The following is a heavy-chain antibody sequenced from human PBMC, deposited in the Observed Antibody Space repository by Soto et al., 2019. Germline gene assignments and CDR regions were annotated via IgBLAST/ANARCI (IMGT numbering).Heavy chain of an antibody. Sequence: QVQLVESGGGVVQPGRSLRLSCAASGFTFSSYGMHWVRQAPGKGLEWVAVIWYDGSNKYYADSVKGRFTISRDNSKNTLYLQMNSLRAEDTAVYYCAREVYCSSTSCYWGAVDYWGQGTLVTVSS. D-gene: IGHD2-2*01. J-gene: IGHJ4*02. CDR1: GFTFSSYG. V-gene: IGHV3-33*01. CDR3: AREVYCSSTSCYWGAVDY. CDR2: IWYDGSNK.